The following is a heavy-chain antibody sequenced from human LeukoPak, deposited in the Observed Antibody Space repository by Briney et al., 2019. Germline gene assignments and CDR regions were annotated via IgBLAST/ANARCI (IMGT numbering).Heavy chain of an antibody. J-gene: IGHJ6*02. CDR2: ISYDGSNK. CDR3: ASGYYSEYYYYGMDV. V-gene: IGHV3-30*03. Sequence: GGSLRLSCAASGFTFSSYGMHWVRQAPGKGLEWVAVISYDGSNKYYADSVKGRFTISRDNSKNTLYLQMNSLRAEDTAVYYCASGYYSEYYYYGMDVWGQGTTVTVSS. CDR1: GFTFSSYG. D-gene: IGHD3-22*01.